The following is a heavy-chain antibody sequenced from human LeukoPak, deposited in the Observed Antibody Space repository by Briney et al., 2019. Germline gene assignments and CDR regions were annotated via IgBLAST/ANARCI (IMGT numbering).Heavy chain of an antibody. CDR3: ARGVPATSFDY. D-gene: IGHD2-2*01. Sequence: SVKVSCKASRGTSCSYAISWVRPAPRQGLEWMGRIIPIFGTANYAQKFQGRVTITADKSTSTAYMELSSLRSEDTAVYYCARGVPATSFDYWGQGTLVTVSS. V-gene: IGHV1-69*06. CDR2: IIPIFGTA. CDR1: RGTSCSYA. J-gene: IGHJ4*02.